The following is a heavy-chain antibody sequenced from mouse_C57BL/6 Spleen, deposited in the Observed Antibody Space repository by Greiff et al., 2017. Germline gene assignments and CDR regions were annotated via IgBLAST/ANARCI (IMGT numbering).Heavy chain of an antibody. D-gene: IGHD1-1*01. Sequence: QVQLKQSGAELVLPGTSVQMSCKASGYTFTNYWIGWAKQRPGHGLEWIGDIYPGGGYTNYNETFKGKATLTAAKSSSPAYMQFSSLTSEDSASYYCERCVGVYCYNSSPHSFDSRGQCTTLPV. J-gene: IGHJ2*01. CDR3: ERCVGVYCYNSSPHSFDS. V-gene: IGHV1-63*01. CDR2: IYPGGGYT. CDR1: GYTFTNYW.